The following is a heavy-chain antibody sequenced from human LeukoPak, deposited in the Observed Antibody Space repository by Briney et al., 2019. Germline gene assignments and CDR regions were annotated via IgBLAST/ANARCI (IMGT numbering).Heavy chain of an antibody. CDR3: ARVKRASPPAISRADYYYYMDV. V-gene: IGHV4-61*02. CDR2: IYTSGST. J-gene: IGHJ6*03. Sequence: SETLSLTCTVSGGSISSGSYYWSWIRQPAGKGLEWIGRIYTSGSTNYNPSLKSRVTISVDTSKNQFSLKLSSVTAADTAVYYCARVKRASPPAISRADYYYYMDVWGKGTTVTVSS. CDR1: GGSISSGSYY. D-gene: IGHD2-2*01.